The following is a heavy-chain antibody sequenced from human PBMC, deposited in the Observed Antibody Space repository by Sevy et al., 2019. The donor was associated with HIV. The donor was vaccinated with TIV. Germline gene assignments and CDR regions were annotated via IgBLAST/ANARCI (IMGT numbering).Heavy chain of an antibody. J-gene: IGHJ3*02. CDR1: GFSVSSYY. V-gene: IGHV3-53*01. D-gene: IGHD6-6*01. CDR2: IYDVSST. CDR3: AKESGYSTSTGAFDI. Sequence: GGSLRLSCAASGFSVSSYYMSWVRQAPGKGLEWVSLIYDVSSTYFAASVRGRFTISRDSSKNTLYLQMNSLRADDTAVYYCAKESGYSTSTGAFDIWGQGTMVTVSS.